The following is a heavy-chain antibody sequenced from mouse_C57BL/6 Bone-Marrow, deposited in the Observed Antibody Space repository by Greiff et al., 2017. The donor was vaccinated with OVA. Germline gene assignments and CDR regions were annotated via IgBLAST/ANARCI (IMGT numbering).Heavy chain of an antibody. Sequence: QVQLQQPGAELVKPGASVKLSCKASGYTFTSYWMHWVKQRPGQGLEWIGMIHPNSGSTNYNEKFKSKATLTVDTSSSTAYMQLSSLTSEDSAVYYCARMEKLLSFDYWGQGTTLTVSS. V-gene: IGHV1-64*01. CDR1: GYTFTSYW. D-gene: IGHD2-12*01. CDR3: ARMEKLLSFDY. CDR2: IHPNSGST. J-gene: IGHJ2*01.